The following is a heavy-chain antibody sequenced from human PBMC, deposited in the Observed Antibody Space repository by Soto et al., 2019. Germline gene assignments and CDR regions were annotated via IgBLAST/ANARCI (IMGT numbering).Heavy chain of an antibody. D-gene: IGHD3-3*02. CDR2: ITPSSSTI. CDR1: GFTFSRYS. V-gene: IGHV3-48*02. CDR3: ARDWRINIFGVVGYFDY. Sequence: EVQLLESGGVLVQPGGSLRLSCAAFGFTFSRYSMNWVRQAPGKGLEWLSYITPSSSTIYYADSVRGRFTISRDNAKNSLYLQMNSLRDEDTAMYYCARDWRINIFGVVGYFDYWGRGPLVTVSS. J-gene: IGHJ4*02.